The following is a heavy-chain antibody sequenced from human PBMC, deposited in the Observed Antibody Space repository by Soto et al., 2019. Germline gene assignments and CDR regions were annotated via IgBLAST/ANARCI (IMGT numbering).Heavy chain of an antibody. V-gene: IGHV1-58*02. J-gene: IGHJ4*02. CDR2: IVVGSVNT. CDR1: GFKFTSSA. D-gene: IGHD3-16*01. Sequence: QMQLVQSGPEVKKPGTSERVSCKASGFKFTSSAMQWVRQAPGQRLEWRGWIVVGSVNTNYAQKFEERVPLARDMSTVTAYMELSSLRSEDTAVYYWEAETRGEGVWGQGTLVTVAS. CDR3: EAETRGEGV.